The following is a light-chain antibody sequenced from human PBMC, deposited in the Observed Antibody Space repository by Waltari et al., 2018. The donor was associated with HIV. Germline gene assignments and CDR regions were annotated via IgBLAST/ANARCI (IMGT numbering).Light chain of an antibody. V-gene: IGLV2-8*01. CDR3: SSFAPTNKFYVL. CDR1: SSDIGGYNF. CDR2: EVT. J-gene: IGLJ2*01. Sequence: QSTLTQPPPASGSPGPSVTLSSTGTSSDIGGYNFVSCYQQHPGKAPKLIITEVTKRPSGVPDRFSGSKSGNTDSLTVSGLQADDEALYYCSSFAPTNKFYVLFGGGTTLTVL.